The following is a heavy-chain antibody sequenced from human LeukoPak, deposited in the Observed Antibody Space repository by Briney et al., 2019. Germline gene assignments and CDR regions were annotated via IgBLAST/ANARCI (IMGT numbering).Heavy chain of an antibody. D-gene: IGHD1-26*01. V-gene: IGHV1-2*06. CDR1: GYTFTGYY. J-gene: IGHJ6*03. Sequence: AAVKVSRKASGYTFTGYYMHWVRQAPGQGLEGVGRINPNSGGTNYAQKFQGRVTMTRDTSISTAYMELSRLRSDDTAVYYCSGSSSGGYYYYMDVWGKGTTVTVSS. CDR2: INPNSGGT. CDR3: SGSSSGGYYYYMDV.